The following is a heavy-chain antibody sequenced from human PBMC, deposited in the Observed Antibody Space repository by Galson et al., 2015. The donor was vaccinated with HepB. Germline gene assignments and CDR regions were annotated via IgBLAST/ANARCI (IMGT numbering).Heavy chain of an antibody. Sequence: SVKVSCKASGYTFTSYGISWVRQAPGQGLEWMGWISAYNGNTNYAQKLQGRVTMTTDTSTSTAYMELRSLRSDDTAVYYCARAPRAIFGGDHWYFDLWGRGTLVTLSS. D-gene: IGHD3-9*01. CDR2: ISAYNGNT. CDR3: ARAPRAIFGGDHWYFDL. V-gene: IGHV1-18*01. J-gene: IGHJ2*01. CDR1: GYTFTSYG.